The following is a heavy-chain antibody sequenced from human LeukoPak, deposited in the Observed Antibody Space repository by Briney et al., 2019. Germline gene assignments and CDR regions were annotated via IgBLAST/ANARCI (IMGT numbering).Heavy chain of an antibody. V-gene: IGHV3-23*01. CDR2: ISTSAAGT. Sequence: GGSLRLSCAASGFTFGSYGMSWVRQAPGKGLEWVSAISTSAAGTYYAASVKGRFTISRDNSRNTLYLQMNSLRAEDTAVYYCAKASAVDHYLSFDYWGQGSLVTASS. J-gene: IGHJ4*02. CDR3: AKASAVDHYLSFDY. CDR1: GFTFGSYG. D-gene: IGHD2/OR15-2a*01.